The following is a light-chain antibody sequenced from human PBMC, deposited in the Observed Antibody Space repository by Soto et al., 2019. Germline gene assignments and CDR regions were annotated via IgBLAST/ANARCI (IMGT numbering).Light chain of an antibody. CDR1: QNVLHSSNNKNY. Sequence: IVITQSPDSLAVSLGERATINCKSSQNVLHSSNNKNYLGWYQQKLGQPPKLLIYWASSRESGVPDRFCCIEYKTDYDLALRSLHSCGAALQIYQEHCSAAGRFGEGTKVDIK. CDR3: QEHCSAAGR. V-gene: IGKV4-1*01. J-gene: IGKJ1*01. CDR2: WAS.